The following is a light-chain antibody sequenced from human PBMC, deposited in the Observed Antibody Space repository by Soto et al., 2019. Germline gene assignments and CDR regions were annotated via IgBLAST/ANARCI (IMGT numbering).Light chain of an antibody. V-gene: IGLV2-23*02. J-gene: IGLJ1*01. CDR2: EVG. CDR1: SSDVGSYNL. Sequence: QSVLTQPASVSGSPGQSITISCTGTSSDVGSYNLVSWYQQHPGKAPQLMIYEVGKRPSGVSNRLSGPKSGNTASLTISGLQAEDEADYYCCSYAGTSTFYVFGTGTKDTVL. CDR3: CSYAGTSTFYV.